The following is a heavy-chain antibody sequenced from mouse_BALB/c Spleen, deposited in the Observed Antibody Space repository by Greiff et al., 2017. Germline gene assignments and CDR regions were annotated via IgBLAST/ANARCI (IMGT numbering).Heavy chain of an antibody. CDR2: ISDGGSYT. J-gene: IGHJ3*01. CDR3: ARGVYYYGSSLAWFAY. CDR1: GFTFSDYY. V-gene: IGHV5-4*02. Sequence: EVQVVESGGGLVKPGGSLKLSCAASGFTFSDYYMYWVRQTPEKRLEWVATISDGGSYTYYPDSVKGRFTISRDNAKNNLYLQMSSLKSEDTAMYYCARGVYYYGSSLAWFAYWGQGTLVTVSA. D-gene: IGHD1-1*01.